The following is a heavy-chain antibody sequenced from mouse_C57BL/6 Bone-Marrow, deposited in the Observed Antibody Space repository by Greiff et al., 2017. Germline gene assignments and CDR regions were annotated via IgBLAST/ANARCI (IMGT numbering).Heavy chain of an antibody. J-gene: IGHJ2*01. D-gene: IGHD2-12*01. CDR2: IDPENGGT. CDR3: TRRELLLFDY. CDR1: GYTFTDYE. V-gene: IGHV1-15*01. Sequence: QVQLQQSGAELVRPGASVTMSCKASGYTFTDYEMHWVKQTPVHGLEWIGAIDPENGGTAYNQQFKGTAILTVDKSSSTAYMALSSLASEDSAVYYCTRRELLLFDYWGQGTTLTVSS.